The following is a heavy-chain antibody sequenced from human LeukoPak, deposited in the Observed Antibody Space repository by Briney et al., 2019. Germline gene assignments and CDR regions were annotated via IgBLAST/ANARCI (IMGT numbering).Heavy chain of an antibody. CDR3: ARVGSSGWDLFDY. J-gene: IGHJ4*02. Sequence: SETLSLTCTVSGDSISSSSYYWGWIRQPPGKGLEWIGSIYYSGTTYYNPSLKSRVTMSVDTSKNQFSLKLSSVTAADTAVYYCARVGSSGWDLFDYWGQGTLVTVSS. V-gene: IGHV4-39*07. D-gene: IGHD6-19*01. CDR2: IYYSGTT. CDR1: GDSISSSSYY.